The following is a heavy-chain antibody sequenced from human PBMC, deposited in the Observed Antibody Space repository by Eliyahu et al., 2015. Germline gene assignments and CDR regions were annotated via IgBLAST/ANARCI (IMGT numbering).Heavy chain of an antibody. CDR2: IKQDGSEK. V-gene: IGHV3-7*01. CDR3: ARAGTLYYDFWSGYSYGMDV. CDR1: GFTFXSXX. J-gene: IGHJ6*04. Sequence: EVQLVESGGGLVQPGGSLRLSCAASGFTFXSXXMSWVRQXPGKGLEWVANIKQDGSEKYYVDSVKGRFTISRDNAKNSLYLQMNSLRAEDTAVYYCARAGTLYYDFWSGYSYGMDVWGKGTTVTVSS. D-gene: IGHD3-3*01.